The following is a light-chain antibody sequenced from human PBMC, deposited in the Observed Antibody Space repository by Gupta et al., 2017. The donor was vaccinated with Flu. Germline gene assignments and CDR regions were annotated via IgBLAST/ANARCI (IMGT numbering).Light chain of an antibody. CDR1: QSVSSSN. CDR2: DAS. Sequence: EIVLTQSPGTLSLSPGERATLSCRASQSVSSSNLAWYQQKPGQAPRLLIYDASTRGAGIPDRFSGSGSGTDFTLTISRLEPEDFAVYYCQRYGSPPVTFGGGTKVEIK. CDR3: QRYGSPPVT. V-gene: IGKV3-20*01. J-gene: IGKJ4*01.